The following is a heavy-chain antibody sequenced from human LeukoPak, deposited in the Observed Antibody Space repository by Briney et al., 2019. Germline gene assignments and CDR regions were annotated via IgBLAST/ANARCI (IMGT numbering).Heavy chain of an antibody. CDR1: GYTFTDYY. V-gene: IGHV1-2*02. CDR2: INPNSGST. D-gene: IGHD5-18*01. J-gene: IGHJ4*02. Sequence: ASVTVSYKASGYTFTDYYMHWVRQAPGQGLEWMGWINPNSGSTNYAQKFQGRVTMTRDTSISTAYMELSRLRSDDTAVYYCARIRSPGQLWVPHYWGQGTLVTVSS. CDR3: ARIRSPGQLWVPHY.